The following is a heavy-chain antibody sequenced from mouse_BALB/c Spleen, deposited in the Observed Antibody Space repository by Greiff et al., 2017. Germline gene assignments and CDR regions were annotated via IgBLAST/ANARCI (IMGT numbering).Heavy chain of an antibody. Sequence: QVQLKQSGPELVKPGASVKMSCKASGYTFTSYYIHWVKQRPGQGLEWIGWIYPGDGSTKYNEKFKGKTTLTADKSSSTAYMLLSSLTSEDSAIYFCAIGYDFDYWGQGTTLTVSS. J-gene: IGHJ2*01. CDR2: IYPGDGST. D-gene: IGHD2-2*01. CDR3: AIGYDFDY. V-gene: IGHV1S56*01. CDR1: GYTFTSYY.